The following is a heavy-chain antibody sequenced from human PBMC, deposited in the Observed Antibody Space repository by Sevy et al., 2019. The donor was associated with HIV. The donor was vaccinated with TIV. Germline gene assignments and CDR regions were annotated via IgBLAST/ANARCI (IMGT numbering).Heavy chain of an antibody. Sequence: ASVKVSCKASGGTFSSYAISWVRQAPGQGLEWMGRIIPIFGTANYAQKFQGRVTITADESTSTAYMELSSLRSEDTAVYYCARGGGYSGYALDYWGQGTLVTVSS. CDR1: GGTFSSYA. CDR3: ARGGGYSGYALDY. V-gene: IGHV1-69*13. D-gene: IGHD5-12*01. CDR2: IIPIFGTA. J-gene: IGHJ4*02.